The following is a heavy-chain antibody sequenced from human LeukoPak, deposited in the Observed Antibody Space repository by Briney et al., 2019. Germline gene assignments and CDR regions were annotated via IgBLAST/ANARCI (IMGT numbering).Heavy chain of an antibody. CDR1: GFTFDDYA. D-gene: IGHD3-22*01. Sequence: PGGSLRLSCAASGFTFDDYAMHWVRQAPGKGLEWVSGTSWNSGSIGYADSVKGRFTISRDNAKNSLYLQMNSLRAEDTALYYCAKAHYYDSSGYYLGPADYWGQGTLVTVSS. CDR3: AKAHYYDSSGYYLGPADY. J-gene: IGHJ4*02. V-gene: IGHV3-9*01. CDR2: TSWNSGSI.